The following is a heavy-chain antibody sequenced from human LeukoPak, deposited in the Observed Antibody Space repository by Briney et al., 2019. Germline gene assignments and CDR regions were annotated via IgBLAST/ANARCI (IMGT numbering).Heavy chain of an antibody. CDR1: GGSISSGRYC. D-gene: IGHD3-22*01. J-gene: IGHJ2*01. Sequence: PSETLSLTCTVSGGSISSGRYCWSWIRQPAGKGLEWIGRICTSGSTNYNPSLKSRVTMSVDTSKNQFSLKLSSVTAADTALYYCARDRYYYDSSGYYYAWYFDLWGRGTLVTVSS. CDR2: ICTSGST. V-gene: IGHV4-61*02. CDR3: ARDRYYYDSSGYYYAWYFDL.